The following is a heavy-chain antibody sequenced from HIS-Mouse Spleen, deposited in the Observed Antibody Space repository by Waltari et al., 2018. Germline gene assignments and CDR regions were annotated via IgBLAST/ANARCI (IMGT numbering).Heavy chain of an antibody. D-gene: IGHD1-26*01. CDR3: ARLGPASGSYGDY. V-gene: IGHV4-34*01. CDR2: INHSGST. J-gene: IGHJ4*02. Sequence: QVQLQQWGAGLLKPSETLSLTCAVYGGSFSGYYWSWIRQPPGKGLEWIGEINHSGSTNYNPSLKSRVTISDNTSKNQFSLKLSSVTAADTAVYYCARLGPASGSYGDYWGQRTLVTVSS. CDR1: GGSFSGYY.